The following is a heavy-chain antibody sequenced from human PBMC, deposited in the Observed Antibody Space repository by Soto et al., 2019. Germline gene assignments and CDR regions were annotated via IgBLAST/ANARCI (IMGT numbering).Heavy chain of an antibody. CDR1: GYTFTSYA. Sequence: ASVKVSCKASGYTFTSYAMHWVRQAPGQRLEWMGWINAGNGNTKYSQKFQGRVTITRDTSASTAYMELSSLRSEDTAVYYCARESRFYDILTGYYTHFDYWGQGTLVTVS. CDR2: INAGNGNT. D-gene: IGHD3-9*01. J-gene: IGHJ4*02. CDR3: ARESRFYDILTGYYTHFDY. V-gene: IGHV1-3*01.